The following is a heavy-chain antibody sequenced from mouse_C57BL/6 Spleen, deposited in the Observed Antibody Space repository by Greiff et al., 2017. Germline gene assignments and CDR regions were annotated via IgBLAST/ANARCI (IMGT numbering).Heavy chain of an antibody. CDR3: ARLDYGSSYFDY. V-gene: IGHV1-55*01. D-gene: IGHD1-1*01. J-gene: IGHJ2*01. Sequence: VKLQQPGAELVKPGASVKMSCKASGYTFTSYWITWVKQRPGQGLEWIGDIYPGSGSTNYNEKFKSKATLTVDTSSSTAYMQLSSLTSEDSAVYYCARLDYGSSYFDYWGQGTTLTVSS. CDR2: IYPGSGST. CDR1: GYTFTSYW.